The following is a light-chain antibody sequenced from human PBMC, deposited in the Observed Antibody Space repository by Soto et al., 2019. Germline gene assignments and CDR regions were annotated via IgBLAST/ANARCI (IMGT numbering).Light chain of an antibody. CDR1: SSNIGSNT. Sequence: QSVLTQPPSASGTPGQRVTISCSGSSSNIGSNTVNWYQQLPGTAPKLLIYSSNQRPSGVPDRFSGSKSGTSASLAISGLQSEDEADYYCAAWDDSLKGLVFGGGTKVTVL. V-gene: IGLV1-44*01. CDR2: SSN. CDR3: AAWDDSLKGLV. J-gene: IGLJ3*02.